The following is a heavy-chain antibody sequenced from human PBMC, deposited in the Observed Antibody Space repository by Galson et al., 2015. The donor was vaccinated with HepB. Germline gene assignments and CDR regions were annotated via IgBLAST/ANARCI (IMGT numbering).Heavy chain of an antibody. J-gene: IGHJ4*02. D-gene: IGHD6-13*01. CDR3: AKDMSASGLVYDY. V-gene: IGHV3-23*01. Sequence: SLRLSCATSGFIFNSYAMGWVRQAPGKGLEWVAVISGSGETRTYAGSVEGRFTISRDSSEKTLYLQMNSLIAGDTAIYYCAKDMSASGLVYDYWGQGALITVSS. CDR2: ISGSGETR. CDR1: GFIFNSYA.